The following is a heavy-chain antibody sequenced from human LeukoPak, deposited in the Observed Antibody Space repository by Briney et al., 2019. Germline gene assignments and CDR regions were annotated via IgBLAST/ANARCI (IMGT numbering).Heavy chain of an antibody. CDR1: GFTFSDYH. CDR2: ISPGGETV. D-gene: IGHD6-19*01. J-gene: IGHJ4*02. V-gene: IGHV3-11*01. CDR3: AIGRDIAVAGPGGYFDH. Sequence: AGGSLRLSCAASGFTFSDYHMSWVRQAPGKGLEWLSYISPGGETVYFADSLKGRFTISRDSAKNSLYLQMNSLTDEDTAMYYCAIGRDIAVAGPGGYFDHWGQGTLVTVSS.